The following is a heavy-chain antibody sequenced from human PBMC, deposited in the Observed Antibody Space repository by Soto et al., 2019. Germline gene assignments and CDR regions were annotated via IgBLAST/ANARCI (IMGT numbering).Heavy chain of an antibody. V-gene: IGHV4-34*01. J-gene: IGHJ6*02. D-gene: IGHD4-17*01. CDR2: INHSGST. CDR1: GGSFSGYY. CDR3: ADGPYYGDYDYYYYGMDV. Sequence: PSETLSLTCAVYGGSFSGYYWSWIRQPPGKGLEWIGEINHSGSTNYNPSLKSRVTISVDTSKNQFSLKLSSVTAADTTVYYCADGPYYGDYDYYYYGMDVWGQGTTVTVSS.